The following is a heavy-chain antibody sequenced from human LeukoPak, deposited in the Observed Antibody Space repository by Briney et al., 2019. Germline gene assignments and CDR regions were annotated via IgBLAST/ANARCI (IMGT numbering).Heavy chain of an antibody. D-gene: IGHD3-10*01. CDR3: ARGSLGVPIYYFDY. Sequence: SETLSLTCTVSGGSISSGTYYWSWIRQHPGKGLEWIGYTDYSGSTFYNPSLKSRVTISVDTSKNQFSLKLSSVTAADTAVYYCARGSLGVPIYYFDYWGQGTLVTVSS. CDR1: GGSISSGTYY. CDR2: TDYSGST. J-gene: IGHJ4*02. V-gene: IGHV4-31*03.